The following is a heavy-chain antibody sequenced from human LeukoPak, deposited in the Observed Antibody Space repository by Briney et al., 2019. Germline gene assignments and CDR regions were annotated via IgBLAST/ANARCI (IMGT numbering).Heavy chain of an antibody. CDR1: GGSFSGYY. J-gene: IGHJ4*02. D-gene: IGHD6-6*01. CDR3: ARAPSIAARRPFDY. Sequence: SETLSLTCAVYGGSFSGYYWSWIRQPPGKGLEWIGEINHSGSTNYNPSLKSRVTISVDTSKNQFSLKLSSVTAADTAVYYCARAPSIAARRPFDYWGQGTLVTVSS. CDR2: INHSGST. V-gene: IGHV4-34*01.